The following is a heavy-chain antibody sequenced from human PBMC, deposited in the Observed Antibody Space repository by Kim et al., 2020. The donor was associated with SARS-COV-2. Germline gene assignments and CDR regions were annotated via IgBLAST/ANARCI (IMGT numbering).Heavy chain of an antibody. J-gene: IGHJ4*02. D-gene: IGHD4-4*01. CDR3: AKTFEYSGGASDY. CDR1: GFTFSNYA. CDR2: ISSSGANT. Sequence: GGSLRLSCAAAGFTFSNYAMRWVRQAPGKGLEWVSTISSSGANTYYTDSVKGRFTVSRDNSKNTLYLQMNSLSAEDSALYYFAKTFEYSGGASDYWGQGT. V-gene: IGHV3-23*01.